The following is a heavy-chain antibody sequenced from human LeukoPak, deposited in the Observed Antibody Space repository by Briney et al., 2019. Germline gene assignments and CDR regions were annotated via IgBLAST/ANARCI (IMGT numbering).Heavy chain of an antibody. V-gene: IGHV3-23*01. Sequence: GGSLRLSCAASGFTFSSYAMSWVRQAPGKGLEWVSGISGSGGSTYCADSVKGRFTISRDNSKNMLYLQMNNLRAEDTAVYYCAKESLIVVVISTDAFDIWGQGTMVTVSS. CDR3: AKESLIVVVISTDAFDI. CDR1: GFTFSSYA. CDR2: ISGSGGST. D-gene: IGHD3-22*01. J-gene: IGHJ3*02.